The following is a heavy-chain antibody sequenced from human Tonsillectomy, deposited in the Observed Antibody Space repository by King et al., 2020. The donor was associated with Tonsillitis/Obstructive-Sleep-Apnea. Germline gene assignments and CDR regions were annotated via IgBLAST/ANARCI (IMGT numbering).Heavy chain of an antibody. D-gene: IGHD6-19*01. J-gene: IGHJ6*03. V-gene: IGHV4-31*03. CDR2: IYYSGST. Sequence: QLQESGPGLVKPSQTLSLTCTVSGGSISSGGYYWSWIRQHPGKGLEWIGNIYYSGSTYYNPSLKSRFTISVDTSKNQFSLRLSSVTAADTAVYYCARERVWAVASTAYYYYMDVWGKGTTVTVSS. CDR1: GGSISSGGYY. CDR3: ARERVWAVASTAYYYYMDV.